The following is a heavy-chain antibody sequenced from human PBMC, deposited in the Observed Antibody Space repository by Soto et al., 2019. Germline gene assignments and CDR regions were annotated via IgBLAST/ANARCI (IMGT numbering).Heavy chain of an antibody. CDR3: ARDFAWAFDY. J-gene: IGHJ4*02. V-gene: IGHV3-48*02. Sequence: EVQLVESGGGLVQPGGSLRLSCVASGFTFSSYSMNWVRQAPGKGLEWVSYISTSSRIIHYADSMKGRFTISRENAKNSLYLQMNSLRDEDTAVYYCARDFAWAFDYWGQGTLLTVSP. CDR1: GFTFSSYS. D-gene: IGHD1-26*01. CDR2: ISTSSRII.